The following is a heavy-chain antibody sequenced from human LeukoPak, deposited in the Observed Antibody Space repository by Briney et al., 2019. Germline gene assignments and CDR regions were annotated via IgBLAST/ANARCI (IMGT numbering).Heavy chain of an antibody. D-gene: IGHD2-2*01. CDR1: DGSISSYY. CDR2: IYYSGST. J-gene: IGHJ6*03. Sequence: SETLSLTCTVSDGSISSYYWSWIRQPPGKGLEWIGYIYYSGSTNYNPSLKSRVTISVDTSKNQFSLKLSSVTAADTAVYYCARSSTTDANHYYYYYMDVWGRGTTVTVSS. CDR3: ARSSTTDANHYYYYYMDV. V-gene: IGHV4-59*08.